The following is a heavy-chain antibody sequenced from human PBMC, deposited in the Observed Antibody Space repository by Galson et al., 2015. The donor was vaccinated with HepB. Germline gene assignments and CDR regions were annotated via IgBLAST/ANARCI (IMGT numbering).Heavy chain of an antibody. V-gene: IGHV3-30-3*01. J-gene: IGHJ4*02. D-gene: IGHD6-19*01. Sequence: SLRLSCAASGFTFSSYAMHWVRQAPGKGLEWVAVISYDGSNKYYADSVKGRFTISRDNSKNTLYLQMNSLRAEDTAVYYCARVSRGYSSVYFVYWGQGTLVTVSS. CDR3: ARVSRGYSSVYFVY. CDR1: GFTFSSYA. CDR2: ISYDGSNK.